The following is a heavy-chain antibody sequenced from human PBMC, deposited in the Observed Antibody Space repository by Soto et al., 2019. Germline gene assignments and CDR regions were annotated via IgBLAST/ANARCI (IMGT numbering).Heavy chain of an antibody. Sequence: ASVKVSCKASGYTFTSYYMHWVRQAPGQGLEWMGIINPSGGSTSYAQKFQGRVTMTRDTSTSTVYMELSSLRSEDTAVYYCARDRAILTGSTNTYYFDYWGQGTTVTVSS. V-gene: IGHV1-46*01. CDR1: GYTFTSYY. J-gene: IGHJ4*03. CDR3: ARDRAILTGSTNTYYFDY. CDR2: INPSGGST. D-gene: IGHD3-9*01.